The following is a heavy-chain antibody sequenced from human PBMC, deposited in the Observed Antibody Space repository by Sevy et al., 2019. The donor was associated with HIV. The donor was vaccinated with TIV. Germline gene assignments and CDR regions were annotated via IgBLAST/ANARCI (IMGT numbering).Heavy chain of an antibody. CDR3: ARDKMGGSFDI. D-gene: IGHD3-16*01. Sequence: GGSLRLSCAASGFTFSSYDMNWVRQAPGKGLEWVSFITTSDGTIYYADSVKGRFTVSRDSAENSLYLQMNSLRVEDTAVYYCARDKMGGSFDIWGQGTMVTVSS. J-gene: IGHJ3*02. CDR1: GFTFSSYD. V-gene: IGHV3-48*01. CDR2: ITTSDGTI.